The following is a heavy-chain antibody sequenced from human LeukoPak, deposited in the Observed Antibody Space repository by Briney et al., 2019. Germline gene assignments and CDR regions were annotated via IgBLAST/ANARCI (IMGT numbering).Heavy chain of an antibody. CDR2: ISGSGGST. V-gene: IGHV3-23*01. CDR1: GFTVSSNY. D-gene: IGHD4-17*01. Sequence: PGGSLRLSCAASGFTVSSNYMSWVRQAPGKGLEWVSAISGSGGSTYYADSVKGRFTISRDNSKNTLYLQMNSLRAEDTAVYYCAKGNRAYGDYDDYWGQGTLVTVSS. CDR3: AKGNRAYGDYDDY. J-gene: IGHJ4*02.